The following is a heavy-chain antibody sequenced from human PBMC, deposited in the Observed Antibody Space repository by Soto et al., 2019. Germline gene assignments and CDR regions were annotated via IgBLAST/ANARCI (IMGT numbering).Heavy chain of an antibody. CDR1: DVSFTSHG. V-gene: IGHV1-18*04. CDR2: ISLYHGNT. D-gene: IGHD2-2*01. J-gene: IGHJ4*02. Sequence: QIQLVQSGPEVKKPGASMKVSCKAYDVSFTSHGISWVRQAPGQGLEWMGWISLYHGNTNSAQQFHGRVTMTTDTSTRTAYMELRSLRSDDTAMYLCAIYHLELFRFDYWGQGTLVTVSS. CDR3: AIYHLELFRFDY.